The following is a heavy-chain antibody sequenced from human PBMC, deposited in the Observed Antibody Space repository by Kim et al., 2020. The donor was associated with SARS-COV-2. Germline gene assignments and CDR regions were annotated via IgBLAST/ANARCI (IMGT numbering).Heavy chain of an antibody. J-gene: IGHJ5*02. V-gene: IGHV4-59*01. CDR3: ARESGYSGYH. D-gene: IGHD5-12*01. CDR2: ST. Sequence: STNTNPSLKSRVTISVDTYKNRFSLKLSSVTAAATAVYYCARESGYSGYHWGQGTLVTVSS.